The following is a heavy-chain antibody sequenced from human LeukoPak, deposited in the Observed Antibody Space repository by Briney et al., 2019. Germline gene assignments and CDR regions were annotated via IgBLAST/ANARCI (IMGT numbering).Heavy chain of an antibody. CDR2: IYTSGST. CDR3: ATDAYYYGSGSYYAPFDY. J-gene: IGHJ4*02. V-gene: IGHV4-61*02. Sequence: SETLSLTCTVSGGSISSGSYYWSWIRQPAGKGLEWTGRIYTSGSTNYNPSLKSRVTISVDTSKNQFSLKLSSVTAADTAVYYCATDAYYYGSGSYYAPFDYWGQGTLVTVSS. D-gene: IGHD3-10*01. CDR1: GGSISSGSYY.